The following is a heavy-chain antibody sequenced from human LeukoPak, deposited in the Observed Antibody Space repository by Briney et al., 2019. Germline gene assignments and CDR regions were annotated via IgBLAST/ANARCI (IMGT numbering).Heavy chain of an antibody. D-gene: IGHD4-23*01. CDR3: AKGRITAVTRAFDM. Sequence: GGSLRLSCAASGFTFSNAWMSWVRQAPGKGLEWVAFIRFDGSNKYYADSVKGRFTISRDNSENTLYLQMDSLRTEDTALYYCAKGRITAVTRAFDMWGQGTMVTVSS. V-gene: IGHV3-30*02. J-gene: IGHJ3*02. CDR2: IRFDGSNK. CDR1: GFTFSNAW.